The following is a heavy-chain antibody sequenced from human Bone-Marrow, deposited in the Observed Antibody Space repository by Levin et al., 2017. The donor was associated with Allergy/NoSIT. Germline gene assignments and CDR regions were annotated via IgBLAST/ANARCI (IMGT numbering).Heavy chain of an antibody. J-gene: IGHJ4*02. D-gene: IGHD6-13*01. CDR1: GFTFHDYT. CDR3: VKGEYNSNWYSFDS. Sequence: LSLTCAASGFTFHDYTMHWVRQAPGKALEWVSLISHDGTNAIYADSVKGRFTMSRDNTKNSLHLQMNSLRTEDTALYFCVKGEYNSNWYSFDSWGQGTRVTVSS. CDR2: ISHDGTNA. V-gene: IGHV3-43*01.